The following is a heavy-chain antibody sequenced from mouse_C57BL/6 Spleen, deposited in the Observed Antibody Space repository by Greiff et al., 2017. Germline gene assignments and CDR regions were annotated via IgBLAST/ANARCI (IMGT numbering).Heavy chain of an antibody. CDR2: IDPSDSYT. D-gene: IGHD1-2*01. CDR1: GYTFTSYW. J-gene: IGHJ1*03. CDR3: AGGDLSGYYGLYWYFDV. Sequence: QVQLQQPGAELVMPGASVKLSCKASGYTFTSYWMHWVKQRPGQGLEWIGEIDPSDSYTNYNQKFKGKSTLTVDKSSSTAYMQLSSLTSEDSAVYYCAGGDLSGYYGLYWYFDVWGTGTTVTVSS. V-gene: IGHV1-69*01.